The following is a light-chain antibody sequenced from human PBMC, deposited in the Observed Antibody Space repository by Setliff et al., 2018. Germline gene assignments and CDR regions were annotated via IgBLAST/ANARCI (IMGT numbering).Light chain of an antibody. CDR3: SSYTSSSTRV. V-gene: IGLV2-14*03. CDR1: STDVGRYIF. J-gene: IGLJ1*01. CDR2: DVS. Sequence: QSVLTQPASVSGSPGQSITISCTGSSTDVGRYIFVSWYQQHPGKAPRLKIFDVSNRPSGVSNRFSGSKSGSTASLTISGLQPEDEADYYCSSYTSSSTRVFGTGTKGTVL.